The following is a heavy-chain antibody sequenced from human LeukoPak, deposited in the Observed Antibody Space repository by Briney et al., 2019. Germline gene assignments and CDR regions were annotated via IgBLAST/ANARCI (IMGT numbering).Heavy chain of an antibody. D-gene: IGHD6-13*01. J-gene: IGHJ4*02. CDR1: GGTFSSYA. CDR2: IIPVFGTS. CDR3: ARSSIIAAAGPYYFDY. Sequence: SVKVSCKASGGTFSSYAISWVRQAPGQGLEWMGGIIPVFGTSNYAQKFQGRVTITADESTRTAYMELSSLRSEDTAVYYCARSSIIAAAGPYYFDYWGQGTLVTVSS. V-gene: IGHV1-69*13.